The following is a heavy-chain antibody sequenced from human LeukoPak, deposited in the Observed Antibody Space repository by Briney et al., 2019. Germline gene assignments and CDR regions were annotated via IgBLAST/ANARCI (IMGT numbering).Heavy chain of an antibody. V-gene: IGHV3-53*01. J-gene: IGHJ4*02. CDR3: ARGDDSGYYDYFDY. CDR1: GFTVDSNY. CDR2: IYTGGHT. Sequence: RSGGSLRLACAASGFTVDSNYLSWVRQAAGRGLEWGSTIYTGGHTYYAASVKGRFTISRDFSKNTVFLHMNSLRAEDTAMYHCARGDDSGYYDYFDYWGQGALVTVSS. D-gene: IGHD3-22*01.